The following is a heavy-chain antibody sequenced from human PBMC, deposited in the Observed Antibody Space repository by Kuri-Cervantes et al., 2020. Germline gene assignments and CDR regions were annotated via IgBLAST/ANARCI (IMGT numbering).Heavy chain of an antibody. CDR2: ITPFNGNT. J-gene: IGHJ5*02. D-gene: IGHD3-10*01. V-gene: IGHV1-45*02. CDR1: GYTFTYRY. Sequence: SVKVSCKASGYTFTYRYLHWVRQAPGQALEWMGWITPFNGNTNYAQKFQDRVTTTRDTSASTAYMELSSLRSEDTAVYYCARAGYYGSGSYFGWGDPWGQGTLVTVSS. CDR3: ARAGYYGSGSYFGWGDP.